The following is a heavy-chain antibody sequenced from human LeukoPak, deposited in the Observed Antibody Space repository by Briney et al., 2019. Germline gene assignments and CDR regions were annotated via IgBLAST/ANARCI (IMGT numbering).Heavy chain of an antibody. Sequence: GGSLRLSCAASGFTFSSYWMSWVRQAPGGGLEWVANIKQDGSEKYYVDSVKGRFTISRDNAKNSLYLQMNSLRAEDTAVYYCARFASLRFLEWLFVDYWGQGTLVTVSS. CDR1: GFTFSSYW. J-gene: IGHJ4*02. CDR3: ARFASLRFLEWLFVDY. V-gene: IGHV3-7*01. D-gene: IGHD3-3*01. CDR2: IKQDGSEK.